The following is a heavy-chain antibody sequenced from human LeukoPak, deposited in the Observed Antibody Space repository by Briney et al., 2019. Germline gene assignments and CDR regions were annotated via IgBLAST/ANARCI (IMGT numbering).Heavy chain of an antibody. V-gene: IGHV3-48*02. Sequence: GGSLRLSCAASGFTFSSHGLHWVRQAPGKGLEWVSYISISSIIYYADSVKGRFTISRDNAKNSLYLQMNSLRDEDTAVYYCASVYGDPEDYWGQGTLVTVSS. D-gene: IGHD4-17*01. CDR3: ASVYGDPEDY. J-gene: IGHJ4*02. CDR2: ISISSII. CDR1: GFTFSSHG.